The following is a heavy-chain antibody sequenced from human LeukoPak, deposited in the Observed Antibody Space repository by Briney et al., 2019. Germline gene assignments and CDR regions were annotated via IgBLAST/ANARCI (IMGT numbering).Heavy chain of an antibody. Sequence: SQTLSLTCAVSGGSISSGGYSRSWIRQPPGKGLEWIGYIYHSGSTYYNPSLKSRVTISVDRSKNQFSLKLSSVTAADTAVYYCARSRGDYVWGSVRTGGCYFDYWGQGTLVTVSS. J-gene: IGHJ4*02. CDR1: GGSISSGGYS. D-gene: IGHD3-16*01. V-gene: IGHV4-30-2*01. CDR3: ARSRGDYVWGSVRTGGCYFDY. CDR2: IYHSGST.